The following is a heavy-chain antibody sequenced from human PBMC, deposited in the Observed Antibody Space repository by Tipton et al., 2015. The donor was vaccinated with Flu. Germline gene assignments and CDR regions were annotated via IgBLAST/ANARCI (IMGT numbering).Heavy chain of an antibody. D-gene: IGHD3-16*01. CDR1: GGSASGYY. J-gene: IGHJ3*02. V-gene: IGHV4-4*07. CDR3: ARFWDVSDGFDI. CDR2: VYPSGST. Sequence: TLSLTCTVSGGSASGYYWTWIRQPAGKGLEWIGRVYPSGSTTYNPSLKSRVTLSIDTPSSRFSLKLTSVTAADTAVYYCARFWDVSDGFDIWGRGTLVTVSS.